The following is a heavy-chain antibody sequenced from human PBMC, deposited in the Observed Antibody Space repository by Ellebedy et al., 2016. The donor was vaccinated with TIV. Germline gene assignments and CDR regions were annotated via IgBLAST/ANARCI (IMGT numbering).Heavy chain of an antibody. J-gene: IGHJ3*02. D-gene: IGHD5-18*01. Sequence: GESLKISCAASGFTFSNAWMSWVRQAPGKGLEWVGRIKSKTDGGTTDYAAPVKGRFTISRDDSKNTLYLQMNSLKTEDTAVYYCTKGRYSYGYDAFDIWGQGTMVTVSS. CDR1: GFTFSNAW. CDR3: TKGRYSYGYDAFDI. CDR2: IKSKTDGGTT. V-gene: IGHV3-15*01.